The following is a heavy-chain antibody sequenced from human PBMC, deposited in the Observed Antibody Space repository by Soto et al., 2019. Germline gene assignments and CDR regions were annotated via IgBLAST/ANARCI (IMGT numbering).Heavy chain of an antibody. CDR1: GLTFDDYA. CDR2: ISWNSGSI. V-gene: IGHV3-9*01. J-gene: IGHJ4*02. CDR3: AKDMDELVPPPVFDY. D-gene: IGHD6-6*01. Sequence: GGSLRLSCAASGLTFDDYAMHWVRQAPGKGLEWVSGISWNSGSIGYADSVKGRFTISRDNAKNSLYLQMNSLRAEDTALYYCAKDMDELVPPPVFDYWGQGTLVTVSS.